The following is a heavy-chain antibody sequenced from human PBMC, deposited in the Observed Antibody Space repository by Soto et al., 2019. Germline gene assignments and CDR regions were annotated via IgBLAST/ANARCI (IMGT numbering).Heavy chain of an antibody. V-gene: IGHV1-3*01. CDR3: ARWPSYYGSGPN. CDR1: GYTFTSYA. D-gene: IGHD3-10*01. Sequence: GASVKVSCKSSGYTFTSYAIHWVRQAPGQRLEWMGWINAGTGDTKSSVKFQGRVTITRDTSVTTAYMELSSLRSEDTAVYYCARWPSYYGSGPNWGQGTLVTVSS. CDR2: INAGTGDT. J-gene: IGHJ4*02.